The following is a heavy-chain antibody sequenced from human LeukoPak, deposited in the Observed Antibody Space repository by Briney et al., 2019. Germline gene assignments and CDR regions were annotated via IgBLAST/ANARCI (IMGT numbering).Heavy chain of an antibody. J-gene: IGHJ4*02. Sequence: SETLSLTCTVSGGSISSYYWSWIRQPPGKGLEWIGYIYYSGSTNYNPSLKSRVTISVDTSKNQFSLKLSSVTAADTAVYYCAGDEAVAGTGYWGQGTLVTVSS. V-gene: IGHV4-59*01. CDR1: GGSISSYY. CDR3: AGDEAVAGTGY. CDR2: IYYSGST. D-gene: IGHD6-19*01.